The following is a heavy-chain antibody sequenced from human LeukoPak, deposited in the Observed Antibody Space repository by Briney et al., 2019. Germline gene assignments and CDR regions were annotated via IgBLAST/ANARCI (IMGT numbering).Heavy chain of an antibody. V-gene: IGHV7-4-1*02. D-gene: IGHD6-13*01. J-gene: IGHJ6*04. Sequence: GVSVKVSCKASGYTFTSSGISWVRQAPGQGLEWMGWINTNTGNPTYAQGFTGRFVFSLDTSVSTAYLQISSLKAEDTAVYYCARGIAAAGAPPIWGKGTTVTISS. CDR3: ARGIAAAGAPPI. CDR1: GYTFTSSG. CDR2: INTNTGNP.